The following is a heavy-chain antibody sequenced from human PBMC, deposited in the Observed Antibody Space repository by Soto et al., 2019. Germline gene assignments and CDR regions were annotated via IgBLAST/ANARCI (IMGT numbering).Heavy chain of an antibody. CDR1: GLSVSSND. J-gene: IGHJ4*01. CDR2: IYSADNT. CDR3: ARGSLY. Sequence: PGGYLRLSCAASGLSVSSNDMSWVRQAPGKGLECVSIIYSADNTFYVDSVKGRFIISRDNSKNTVYLQMNSLRADDTAVYYCARGSLYWGQGTLVTVSS. V-gene: IGHV3-66*01.